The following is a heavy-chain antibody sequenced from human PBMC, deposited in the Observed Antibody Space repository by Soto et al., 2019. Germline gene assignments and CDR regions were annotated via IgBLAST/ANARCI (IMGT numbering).Heavy chain of an antibody. CDR3: ARSIAQYYDILTGYYRDDAFDI. Sequence: QVQLQESGPGLVKPSETLSLTCTVSGGSISSYYWSWIRQPPGKGLEWIGYLYYSGSTNYNPSLKSRVTISVDTSKNQFSLKLSSVTAADTAVYYCARSIAQYYDILTGYYRDDAFDIWGQGTMVTVSS. V-gene: IGHV4-59*01. CDR1: GGSISSYY. D-gene: IGHD3-9*01. J-gene: IGHJ3*02. CDR2: LYYSGST.